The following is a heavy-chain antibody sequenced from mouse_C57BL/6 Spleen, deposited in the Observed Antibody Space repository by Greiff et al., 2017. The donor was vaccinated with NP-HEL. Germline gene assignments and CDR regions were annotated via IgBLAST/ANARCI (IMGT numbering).Heavy chain of an antibody. Sequence: EVQLVESGGDLVKPGGSLKLSCAASGFTFSSYGMSWVRQTPDKRLEWVATISSGGSYTYYLDSVKGRFTISRDNAKNTLYLQMSSLKSEDTAMYYCARQGITTYYFDYWGQGTTLTVSS. J-gene: IGHJ2*01. D-gene: IGHD1-1*01. V-gene: IGHV5-6*01. CDR3: ARQGITTYYFDY. CDR2: ISSGGSYT. CDR1: GFTFSSYG.